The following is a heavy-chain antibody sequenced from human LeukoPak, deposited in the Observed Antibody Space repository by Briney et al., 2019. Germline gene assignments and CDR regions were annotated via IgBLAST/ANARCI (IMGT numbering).Heavy chain of an antibody. CDR3: ARGVVPAAIKLQAFDI. J-gene: IGHJ3*02. D-gene: IGHD2-2*01. V-gene: IGHV1-69*13. CDR2: IIPIFGTA. Sequence: GASVKVSCKASGGTFSSYAISWVRQAPGQGLEWMGGIIPIFGTANYAQKFQGRVTITADESTSTAYMELSSLRSEDTAVYYFARGVVPAAIKLQAFDIWGQGTMVTVSS. CDR1: GGTFSSYA.